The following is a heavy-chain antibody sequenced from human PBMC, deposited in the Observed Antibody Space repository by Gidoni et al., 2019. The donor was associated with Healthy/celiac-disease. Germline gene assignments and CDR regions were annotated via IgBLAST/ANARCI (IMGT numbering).Heavy chain of an antibody. Sequence: QVQLVESGGGLVTPGGSLRLSCAASGFTFSDYYMRWIRQAPGKGLEWVSYISSSSSYTNYADSVKGRFTISRDNAKNSLYLQMNSLRAEDTAVYYCARLGGYCSGGSCYTTWYFDLWGRGTLVTVSS. CDR1: GFTFSDYY. V-gene: IGHV3-11*05. CDR2: ISSSSSYT. J-gene: IGHJ2*01. CDR3: ARLGGYCSGGSCYTTWYFDL. D-gene: IGHD2-15*01.